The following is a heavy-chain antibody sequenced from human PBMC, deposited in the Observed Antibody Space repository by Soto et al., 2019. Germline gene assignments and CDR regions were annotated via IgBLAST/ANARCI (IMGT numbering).Heavy chain of an antibody. CDR1: GYTFTSYD. J-gene: IGHJ4*02. D-gene: IGHD3-16*02. CDR3: ARDRISNRFWPSGDY. CDR2: MNAYNGNT. Sequence: ASVKVSCKASGYTFTSYDINWLRQATGQGLEWMGWMNAYNGNTGYAQKLQGRVTMTRDTSTSTAYMELRSLRSDDTAVYYCARDRISNRFWPSGDYWGQGTLVTVSS. V-gene: IGHV1-8*01.